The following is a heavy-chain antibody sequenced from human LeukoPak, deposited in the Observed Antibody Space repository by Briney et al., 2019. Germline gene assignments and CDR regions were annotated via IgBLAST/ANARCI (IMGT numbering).Heavy chain of an antibody. CDR3: AREGRYSGYDYSFSSGWYFDY. CDR2: IYHSGST. D-gene: IGHD5-12*01. Sequence: PSETLSLTCTVSGYSISSGYYWGWIRQPPGKGLEWIGSIYHSGSTYYNPSLKSRVTISVDTSKNQFSLKLSSVTAADTAVYYCAREGRYSGYDYSFSSGWYFDYWGQGTLVTVSS. CDR1: GYSISSGYY. V-gene: IGHV4-38-2*02. J-gene: IGHJ4*02.